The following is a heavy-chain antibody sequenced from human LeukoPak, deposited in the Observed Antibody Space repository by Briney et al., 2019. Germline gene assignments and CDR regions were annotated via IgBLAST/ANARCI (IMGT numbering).Heavy chain of an antibody. D-gene: IGHD6-6*01. CDR3: AKGRPIDV. CDR1: XXXXXXXX. CDR2: ISYDGSNK. V-gene: IGHV3-30*18. J-gene: IGHJ6*02. Sequence: SXXXSCAASXXXXXXXXMHXVXQXPXXGLEWVAVISYDGSNKYYADSVKGRFTISRDNSKNTLYLQMNSLRAEDTAVYYCAKGRPIDVWGQGTTVTVSS.